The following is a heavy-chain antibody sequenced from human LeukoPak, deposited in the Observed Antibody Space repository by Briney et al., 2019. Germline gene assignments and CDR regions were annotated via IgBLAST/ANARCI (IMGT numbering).Heavy chain of an antibody. CDR2: ISVSDDSI. Sequence: GGTLRLSCAASGFTSSDYTMNWIRQAPGKGLEWVSGISVSDDSIYYADSVNGPFTMSRDNSNNILDLQMNRLRAEDTAVYYCAKDRYCSSTNCPSDYWGKGTLVTVSS. CDR1: GFTSSDYT. D-gene: IGHD2-2*01. V-gene: IGHV3-23*01. CDR3: AKDRYCSSTNCPSDY. J-gene: IGHJ4*02.